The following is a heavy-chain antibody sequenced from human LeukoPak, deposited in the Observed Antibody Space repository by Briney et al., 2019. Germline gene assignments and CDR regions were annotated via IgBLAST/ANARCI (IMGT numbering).Heavy chain of an antibody. J-gene: IGHJ4*02. Sequence: ASVKVSCKASGYTFTSYYMHWVRQAPGQGLEWMGGIIPIFGTANYAQKFQGRVTITADESTSTAYMELSSLRSDDTAVYYCARDRWYCSSTSCSLYYFDYWGQGTLVTVSS. CDR2: IIPIFGTA. D-gene: IGHD2-2*01. CDR1: GYTFTSYY. CDR3: ARDRWYCSSTSCSLYYFDY. V-gene: IGHV1-69*13.